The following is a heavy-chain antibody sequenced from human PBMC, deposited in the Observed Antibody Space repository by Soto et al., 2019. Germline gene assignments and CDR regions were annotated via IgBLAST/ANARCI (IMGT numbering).Heavy chain of an antibody. CDR2: ISSSGSTI. V-gene: IGHV3-11*01. CDR3: ARSHLYYDSSGYPDY. CDR1: GFTFIDYY. J-gene: IGHJ4*02. Sequence: PGGSLRLSCAASGFTFIDYYMSWILQAPWKGLEWVSYISSSGSTIYYADSVKGRFTISRDNAKNSLYLQMNSLRAEDTAVYYCARSHLYYDSSGYPDYWGQGTLVTVSS. D-gene: IGHD3-22*01.